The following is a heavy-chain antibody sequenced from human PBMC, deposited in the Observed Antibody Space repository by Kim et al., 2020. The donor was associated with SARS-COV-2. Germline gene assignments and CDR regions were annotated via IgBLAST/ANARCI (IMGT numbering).Heavy chain of an antibody. D-gene: IGHD1-26*01. Sequence: GGSLRLSCTASGFTFGDHAMSWVRQAPGKGLEWVGFIRSKAYGGTTEYAASVKGRFTISRDDSKSIAYLQMNSLKTEDTAVYYCTRAHNIGSWVYYYYYYMDVWGKGTTVTVSS. CDR3: TRAHNIGSWVYYYYYYMDV. CDR1: GFTFGDHA. CDR2: IRSKAYGGTT. J-gene: IGHJ6*03. V-gene: IGHV3-49*04.